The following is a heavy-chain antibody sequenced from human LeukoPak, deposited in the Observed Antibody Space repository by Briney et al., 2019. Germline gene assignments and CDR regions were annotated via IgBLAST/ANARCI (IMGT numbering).Heavy chain of an antibody. CDR1: GFSFSGAW. J-gene: IGHJ3*02. D-gene: IGHD2-8*01. CDR3: TNGGVGGGSFDI. CDR2: IKSRAAGGTT. V-gene: IGHV3-15*01. Sequence: GGSLRLSCVGSGFSFSGAWISWVRQAPGKGLEWVGRIKSRAAGGTTQYAAPVQDRFTISRDDSRNTVYLQMKSLKTEDTGEYYCTNGGVGGGSFDIWGQGTMVSVSS.